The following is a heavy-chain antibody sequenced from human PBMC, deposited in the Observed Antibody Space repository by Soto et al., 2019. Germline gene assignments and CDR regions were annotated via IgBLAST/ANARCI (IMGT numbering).Heavy chain of an antibody. J-gene: IGHJ4*02. V-gene: IGHV3-23*01. Sequence: EVQLLESGGGLVQPGGSLRLSCAASGFTFSSYAMSWVRLAPGKGLEWVSVISGSGGDTYYVDSVKGRFTISRDNFKNTLYLQMNSLRAEDTAVYYCAKADGNFKGLNDYWGQGILVTVSS. CDR2: ISGSGGDT. D-gene: IGHD1-26*01. CDR1: GFTFSSYA. CDR3: AKADGNFKGLNDY.